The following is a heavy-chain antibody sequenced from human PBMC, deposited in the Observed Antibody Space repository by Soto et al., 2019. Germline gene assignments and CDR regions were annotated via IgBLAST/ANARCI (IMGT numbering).Heavy chain of an antibody. D-gene: IGHD2-2*01. V-gene: IGHV3-15*01. CDR2: IKSKTDGGTT. CDR3: TTDKGSSTSCYGCYYYYYMDV. CDR1: GFTFSNAW. Sequence: GGSLRLSCAASGFTFSNAWVSWVRQAPGKGLEWVGRIKSKTDGGTTDYAAPVKGRFTISRDDSKNTLYLQMNSLKTEDTAVYYCTTDKGSSTSCYGCYYYYYMDVWGKGTTVTVSS. J-gene: IGHJ6*03.